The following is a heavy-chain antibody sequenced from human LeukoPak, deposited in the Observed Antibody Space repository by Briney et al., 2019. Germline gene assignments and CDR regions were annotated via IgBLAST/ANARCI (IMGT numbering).Heavy chain of an antibody. CDR3: ARDPGVEDYDSIGWFDP. J-gene: IGHJ5*02. CDR1: GYTFTDYY. Sequence: EASVKVSCKASGYTFTDYYMHWVRQAPGQGLEWMGWINPNSGGTNYAQKFQGRVTMTRDTSISTAYVELSRLRSDDTAVYYCARDPGVEDYDSIGWFDPWGQGTLVTVSS. CDR2: INPNSGGT. D-gene: IGHD3-22*01. V-gene: IGHV1-2*02.